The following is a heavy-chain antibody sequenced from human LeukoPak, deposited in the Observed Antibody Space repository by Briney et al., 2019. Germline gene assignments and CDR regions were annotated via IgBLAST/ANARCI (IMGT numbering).Heavy chain of an antibody. V-gene: IGHV3-7*04. J-gene: IGHJ4*02. CDR2: IKEDGSEK. CDR1: GFTFSTYW. D-gene: IGHD7-27*01. CDR3: ARLGLGHADY. Sequence: GGSLRLSCAASGFTFSTYWMTCVRQAPGKGLEWVANIKEDGSEKYHVDSVEGRFTVSRDNAKSSLYLQMNTLRAEDTAVYYCARLGLGHADYWGQGAPVTVSS.